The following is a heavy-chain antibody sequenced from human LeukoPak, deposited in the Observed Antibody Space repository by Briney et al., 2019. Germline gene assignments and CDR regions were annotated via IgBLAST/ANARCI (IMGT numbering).Heavy chain of an antibody. CDR2: ISGSGTTR. D-gene: IGHD2-8*01. Sequence: GGSLRLSCAATGFTFSSYSLNWVRQAPGKGLEWVSYISGSGTTRYSADSVKGRLTISRDNAKNSLYLQMNSLRAEDTAVYYCAREDSGTSAEYFQHWGQGTLVSVSS. CDR1: GFTFSSYS. CDR3: AREDSGTSAEYFQH. J-gene: IGHJ1*01. V-gene: IGHV3-48*04.